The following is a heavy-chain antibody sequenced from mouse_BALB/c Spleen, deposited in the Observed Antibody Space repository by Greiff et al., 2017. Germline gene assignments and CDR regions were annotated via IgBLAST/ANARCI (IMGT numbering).Heavy chain of an antibody. D-gene: IGHD2-1*01. CDR2: ISNGGGST. V-gene: IGHV5-12-2*01. CDR3: ARQIYYGNYGAQAMDN. Sequence: EVQLVESGGGLVQPGGSLKLSCAASGFTFSSYTMSWVRQTPEKRLEWVAYISNGGGSTYYPDTVKGRFTISRDNAKNTLYLQMSSLKSEDTAMYYCARQIYYGNYGAQAMDNGGQGTSVTVSS. J-gene: IGHJ4*01. CDR1: GFTFSSYT.